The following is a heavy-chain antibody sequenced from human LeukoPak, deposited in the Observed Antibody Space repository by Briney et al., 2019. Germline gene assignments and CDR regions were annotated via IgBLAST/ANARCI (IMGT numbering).Heavy chain of an antibody. CDR3: ARGDDYYYYMDV. CDR1: GYSISSGYY. CDR2: IYHSGST. Sequence: SETLSLTCTVSGYSISSGYYWGWIRQPPGKGLEWIGSIYHSGSTYYNPSLKSRVTISVDTSKNQFSLKLSSMTAADTAVYYCARGDDYYYYMDVWGKGTTVTVSS. V-gene: IGHV4-38-2*02. J-gene: IGHJ6*03.